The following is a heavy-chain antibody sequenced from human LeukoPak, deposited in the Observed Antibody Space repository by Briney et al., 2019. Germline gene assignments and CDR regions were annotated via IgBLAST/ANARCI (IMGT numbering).Heavy chain of an antibody. J-gene: IGHJ4*02. D-gene: IGHD3-22*01. V-gene: IGHV4-34*01. CDR2: INHSGST. CDR3: ARLPYYDTSGHDY. Sequence: SSETLSLTCAVYGGSFSVYYWSWIRQPPGKGLEWIGEINHSGSTNYNPSLKSRVTISVDTSKNQCSLKLSSVTAADTAVYYCARLPYYDTSGHDYWGQGTLVTVSS. CDR1: GGSFSVYY.